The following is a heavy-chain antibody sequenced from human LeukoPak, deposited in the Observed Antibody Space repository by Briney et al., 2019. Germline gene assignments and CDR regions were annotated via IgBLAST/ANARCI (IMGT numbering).Heavy chain of an antibody. CDR2: INPNSGGT. CDR3: AYSSSSLGAFDI. V-gene: IGHV1-2*02. CDR1: GYSFTGYY. Sequence: GASVKVSCKTSGYSFTGYYMHWVRQAPGQGLEWMGWINPNSGGTNYAQKFQGRVTMTRDTSISTAYMELSRLRSDDTAVYYCAYSSSSLGAFDIWGQGTMVTVSS. J-gene: IGHJ3*02. D-gene: IGHD6-6*01.